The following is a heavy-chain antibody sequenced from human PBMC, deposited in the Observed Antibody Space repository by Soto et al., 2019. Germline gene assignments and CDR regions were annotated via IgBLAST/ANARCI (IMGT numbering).Heavy chain of an antibody. CDR2: IYYSGST. Sequence: PSETLSLTCTVSGGSISSGGYYWSWIRQHPGKGLEWIGYIYYSGSTYYNPSLKSRVTISVDTSKNQFSLKLSSVTAADPAVYYCARGGDITIFGQGWFDPWGQGILVTVSS. D-gene: IGHD3-3*01. V-gene: IGHV4-31*03. J-gene: IGHJ5*02. CDR1: GGSISSGGYY. CDR3: ARGGDITIFGQGWFDP.